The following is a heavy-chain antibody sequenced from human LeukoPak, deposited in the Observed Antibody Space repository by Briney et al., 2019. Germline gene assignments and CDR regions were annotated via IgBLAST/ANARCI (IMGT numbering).Heavy chain of an antibody. Sequence: GGSLRLSCAASGFTFSSYAMNWVRQAPGKGLEWVSAISGSGGSTYYADSVKGRFTISRDNSKNTLYLQMNSLRAEDTAVYYCAKDVGDFWSGYLYYFDYWGQGTLVTVSS. D-gene: IGHD3-3*01. V-gene: IGHV3-23*01. CDR2: ISGSGGST. J-gene: IGHJ4*02. CDR1: GFTFSSYA. CDR3: AKDVGDFWSGYLYYFDY.